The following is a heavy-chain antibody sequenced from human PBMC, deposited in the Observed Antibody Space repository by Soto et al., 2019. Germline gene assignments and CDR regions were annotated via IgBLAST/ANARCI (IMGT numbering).Heavy chain of an antibody. CDR2: ISSSSSTI. J-gene: IGHJ6*02. V-gene: IGHV3-48*02. CDR1: GFTFSSYS. CDR3: AKDRAGAQYGLDV. Sequence: EVQLVESGGGLVQPGGSLRLSCAASGFTFSSYSMNWVRQAPGKGLEWVSYISSSSSTIYYVDSVKGRFTISSDNAKNSLYRPMNCLRDEDKAVYYCAKDRAGAQYGLDVWGQGTTVTVSS. D-gene: IGHD1-26*01.